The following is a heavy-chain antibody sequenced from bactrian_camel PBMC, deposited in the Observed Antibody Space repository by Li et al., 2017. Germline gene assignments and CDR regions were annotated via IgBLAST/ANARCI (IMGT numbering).Heavy chain of an antibody. D-gene: IGHD7*01. CDR2: IDDVGFK. J-gene: IGHJ4*01. V-gene: IGHV3S53*01. CDR3: QPSGGLSYFRCADNY. Sequence: HVQLVESGGGSVQAGGSLRLSCAVSGRTDCTNTMSWYRQAPGKERELVSSIDDVGFKAYADFVKGRFTISKDAGRNTVYLQMNSLNPEDTARYFCQPSGGLSYFRCADNYLGQGTQVTVS. CDR1: GRTDCTNT.